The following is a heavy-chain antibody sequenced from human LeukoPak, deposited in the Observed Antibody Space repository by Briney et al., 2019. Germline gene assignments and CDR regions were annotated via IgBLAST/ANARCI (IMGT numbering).Heavy chain of an antibody. J-gene: IGHJ4*02. Sequence: PGGSLRLSCAASGFTFSSYGKHWVRQAPGKGLEWVAVISYDGSNKYYADSVKGRFTISRDNSKNTLYLQMNSLRAEDTAVYYCAKDGMVRGDPFDYWGQGTLVTVSS. CDR2: ISYDGSNK. D-gene: IGHD3-10*01. CDR3: AKDGMVRGDPFDY. V-gene: IGHV3-30*18. CDR1: GFTFSSYG.